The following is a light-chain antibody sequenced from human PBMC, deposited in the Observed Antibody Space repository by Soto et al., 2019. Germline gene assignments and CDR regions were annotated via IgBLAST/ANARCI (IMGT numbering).Light chain of an antibody. CDR2: EAS. V-gene: IGKV1-5*01. J-gene: IGKJ1*01. CDR1: QSIVRW. CDR3: QQYNNHWT. Sequence: DIQMTQSPSILSASVGDRVTITCRARQSIVRWLAWVQHKRGKATKALIYEASSLESGVPSMFNGSGSVTEFTLTISSLQTDDFASYYCQQYNNHWTCAQGIKVEVK.